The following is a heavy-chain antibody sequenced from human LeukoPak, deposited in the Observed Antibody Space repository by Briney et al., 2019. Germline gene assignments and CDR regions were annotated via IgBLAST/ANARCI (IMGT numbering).Heavy chain of an antibody. J-gene: IGHJ4*02. CDR3: ARVTTGGYYNC. V-gene: IGHV4-61*02. CDR2: IYTSGST. CDR1: GGSISSGSYY. D-gene: IGHD3-22*01. Sequence: SQTLSLTCTVSGGSISSGSYYWSWIRQPAGKGLEWVGRIYTSGSTNYNPSLKSRVTISVDTSKNQFSLKLTSVTAADTAVYYCARVTTGGYYNCWGQGTLVTVSS.